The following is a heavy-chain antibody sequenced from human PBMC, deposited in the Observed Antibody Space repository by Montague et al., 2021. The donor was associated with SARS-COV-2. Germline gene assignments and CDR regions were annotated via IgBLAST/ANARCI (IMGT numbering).Heavy chain of an antibody. V-gene: IGHV4-59*08. CDR3: ARHYSATLPAVY. Sequence: SETLSLTCTVSGGSISSFYWSWFRQPPGKGLEWIGYISDSGSTNYNPSLTSRVTMSVDTSENQFSLKMNSVTAADTAVYYCARHYSATLPAVYWGQGTLVTVSS. CDR1: GGSISSFY. CDR2: ISDSGST. J-gene: IGHJ4*02. D-gene: IGHD2-15*01.